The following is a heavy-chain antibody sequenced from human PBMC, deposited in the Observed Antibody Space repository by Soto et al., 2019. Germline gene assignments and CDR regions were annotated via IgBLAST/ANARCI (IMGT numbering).Heavy chain of an antibody. CDR1: GDTFASYG. J-gene: IGHJ4*02. Sequence: QVQLVPSGAEVKKPGASVKVSCKASGDTFASYGISWVRQAPGQGLAWMGWISVNSGNTNYAQNFQGRVTMTTDTSTTTVFMELRSLRSDDTAVYYCAGGIRVGQGFAYWGQGPLVTVSS. CDR3: AGGIRVGQGFAY. CDR2: ISVNSGNT. D-gene: IGHD2-2*01. V-gene: IGHV1-18*01.